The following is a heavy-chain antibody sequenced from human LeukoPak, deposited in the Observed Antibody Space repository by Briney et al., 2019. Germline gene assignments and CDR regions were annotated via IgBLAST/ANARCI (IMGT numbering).Heavy chain of an antibody. Sequence: PGGSLRLSCAASGFTFSSYSMNWVRQAPGKGLEWVSSISSSSSYIYYADSVEGRFTISRDSAKNSLYLQMNSLRAEDTAVYYCARDLIITMVRGVSFDYWGQGTLVTVSS. CDR2: ISSSSSYI. V-gene: IGHV3-21*01. CDR1: GFTFSSYS. J-gene: IGHJ4*02. D-gene: IGHD3-10*01. CDR3: ARDLIITMVRGVSFDY.